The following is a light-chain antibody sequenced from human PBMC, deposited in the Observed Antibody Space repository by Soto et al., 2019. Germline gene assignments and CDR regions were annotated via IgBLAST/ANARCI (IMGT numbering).Light chain of an antibody. CDR1: QSVSGW. CDR3: QQYNSFPRT. Sequence: DIQLTQSPSTLSASVGYTVTVTCRASQSVSGWLAWYQQKPGKAPKPLIYKASSLESGVPSRFSGSGSGTEFTLTISSLQSDDFATYYCQQYNSFPRTFGQGTKVDIK. CDR2: KAS. V-gene: IGKV1-5*03. J-gene: IGKJ1*01.